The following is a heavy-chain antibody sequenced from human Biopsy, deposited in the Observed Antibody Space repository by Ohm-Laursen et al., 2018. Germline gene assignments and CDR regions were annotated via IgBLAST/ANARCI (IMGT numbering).Heavy chain of an antibody. J-gene: IGHJ1*01. V-gene: IGHV1-69*13. CDR1: GGTFSNYG. Sequence: VKISCKAPGGTFSNYGVNWVRQAPGQGLEWLGGNIPILGTGNYAQKFQDRVTVAADTSTSTATMELPSLRSDDTAVYYCATKLTGYFHHWGQGTLVIVSS. CDR3: ATKLTGYFHH. D-gene: IGHD3-9*01. CDR2: NIPILGTG.